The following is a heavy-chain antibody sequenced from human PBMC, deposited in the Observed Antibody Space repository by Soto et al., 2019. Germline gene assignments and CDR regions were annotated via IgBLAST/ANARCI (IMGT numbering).Heavy chain of an antibody. J-gene: IGHJ3*02. D-gene: IGHD6-19*01. CDR3: ARVAQQWLYAFDI. CDR2: IYYSGST. V-gene: IGHV4-59*01. Sequence: SETLSLTCTVSGGSISSYYWSWIRQPPGKGLEWIGYIYYSGSTNYNPSLKSRVTISVDTSKNQFSLKLSSVTAADTAVYYCARVAQQWLYAFDIWGQGTMVTVS. CDR1: GGSISSYY.